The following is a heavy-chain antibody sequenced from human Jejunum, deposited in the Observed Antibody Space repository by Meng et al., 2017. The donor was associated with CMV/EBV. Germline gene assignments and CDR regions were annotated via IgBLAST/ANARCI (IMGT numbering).Heavy chain of an antibody. Sequence: VTGASISGSYWPWIRQTPGKGLGWIGCVAYSGTTKNNPSLKGRFTLSVDTSKSQFSLELRSVIATDTAVFYCARGWGTTSPWDYWGQGTRVTVSS. V-gene: IGHV4-59*01. J-gene: IGHJ4*02. CDR1: GASISGSY. CDR2: VAYSGTT. CDR3: ARGWGTTSPWDY. D-gene: IGHD3-16*01.